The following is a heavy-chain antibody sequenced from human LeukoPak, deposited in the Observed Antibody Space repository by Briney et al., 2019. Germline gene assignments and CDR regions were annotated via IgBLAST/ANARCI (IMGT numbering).Heavy chain of an antibody. CDR2: INPNSGGT. D-gene: IGHD2-15*01. V-gene: IGHV1-2*02. CDR1: GYTFTGYY. Sequence: ASVKVSCKASGYTFTGYYMHWVRQAPGQGLEWMGWINPNSGGTNYAQKFQGRVTMTRDTSISTAYMELSRLRSDDTAVYYCARRPPDCSGGSCYSTAFDIWGQGTMVTVSS. CDR3: ARRPPDCSGGSCYSTAFDI. J-gene: IGHJ3*02.